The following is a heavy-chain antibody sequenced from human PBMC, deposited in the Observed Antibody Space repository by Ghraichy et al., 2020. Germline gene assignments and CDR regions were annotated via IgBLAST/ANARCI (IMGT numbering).Heavy chain of an antibody. CDR3: ARLPSRDGYNYGY. J-gene: IGHJ4*02. D-gene: IGHD5-24*01. Sequence: SETLSLTCTVSGGSISSYYWSWIRQPPGKGLEWIGYIYTSGSTNYNPSLKSRVTISVDTSKNQFSLKLSSVTAADTAVYYCARLPSRDGYNYGYWGQGTLVTVSS. V-gene: IGHV4-4*09. CDR1: GGSISSYY. CDR2: IYTSGST.